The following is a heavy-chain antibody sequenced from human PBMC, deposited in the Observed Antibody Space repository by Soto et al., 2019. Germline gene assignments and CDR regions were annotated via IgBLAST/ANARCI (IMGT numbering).Heavy chain of an antibody. V-gene: IGHV3-9*01. CDR3: AKVNSGWPNPYYYGMDV. CDR2: ISWNSGSI. J-gene: IGHJ6*02. Sequence: EVQLVESGGGLVQPGRSLRLSCAASGFTFDDYAMHWVRQAPGKGLEWFSGISWNSGSIGYADSVKGRFTISRDNAKNSLYLQMNSLRAEDTALYYCAKVNSGWPNPYYYGMDVWGQGTTVTVSS. D-gene: IGHD6-19*01. CDR1: GFTFDDYA.